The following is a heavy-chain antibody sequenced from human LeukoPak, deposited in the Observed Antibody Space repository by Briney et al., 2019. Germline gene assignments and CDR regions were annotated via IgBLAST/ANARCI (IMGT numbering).Heavy chain of an antibody. CDR2: ISAYNGNT. J-gene: IGHJ4*02. V-gene: IGHV1-18*01. CDR1: GYTFISYG. CDR3: ARAEGSGWDEYYFDY. Sequence: ASVKVSCKASGYTFISYGISWVRQAPGQGLEWMGWISAYNGNTNYAQKLQGRVTMTTDTSTSTAYMELRSLRSDDTAVYYCARAEGSGWDEYYFDYWGQGTLVTVSS. D-gene: IGHD6-19*01.